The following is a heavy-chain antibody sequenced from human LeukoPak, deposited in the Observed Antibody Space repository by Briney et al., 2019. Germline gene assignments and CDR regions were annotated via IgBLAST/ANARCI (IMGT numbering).Heavy chain of an antibody. D-gene: IGHD2-21*01. J-gene: IGHJ4*02. V-gene: IGHV3-21*01. CDR3: ARGGGYCGAECYGIDY. CDR1: GFTFGSYS. Sequence: GGSLRLSCAASGFTFGSYSMNWVRQAPGKGLEWVSSISSSSSYIYYADSVKGRFTISRDNAKNSLYLQMNSLRAEDTAVYYCARGGGYCGAECYGIDYWGQGTLVTVSS. CDR2: ISSSSSYI.